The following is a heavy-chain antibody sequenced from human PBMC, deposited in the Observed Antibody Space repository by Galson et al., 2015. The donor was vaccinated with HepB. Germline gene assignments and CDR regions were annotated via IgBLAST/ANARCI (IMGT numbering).Heavy chain of an antibody. Sequence: SLRLSCAASGFIFSTYTFNWVRRAPGKDLEWISYISSTGTTIYYADSVKGRFTISRDNAENSPSLQMSSLRDEDTAVYYCVRVAIDTTIFRGYWYFDLWGRGTLVTVSS. CDR1: GFIFSTYT. CDR3: VRVAIDTTIFRGYWYFDL. V-gene: IGHV3-48*02. D-gene: IGHD5-18*01. CDR2: ISSTGTTI. J-gene: IGHJ2*01.